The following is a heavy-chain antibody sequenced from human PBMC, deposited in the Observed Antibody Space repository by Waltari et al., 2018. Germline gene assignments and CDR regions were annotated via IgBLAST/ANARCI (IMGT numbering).Heavy chain of an antibody. V-gene: IGHV5-51*03. Sequence: EVQLVQSGAEVKKPGESLKISCKGSGYSFTSYWLGWVRQLPGKGLEWMGIIYPGDSDTRYSPSFQGQVTISADKSISTAYLQWSSLKASDTAMYYCARLIGIAAAENAFDIWGQGTMVTVSS. CDR2: IYPGDSDT. D-gene: IGHD6-13*01. CDR3: ARLIGIAAAENAFDI. CDR1: GYSFTSYW. J-gene: IGHJ3*02.